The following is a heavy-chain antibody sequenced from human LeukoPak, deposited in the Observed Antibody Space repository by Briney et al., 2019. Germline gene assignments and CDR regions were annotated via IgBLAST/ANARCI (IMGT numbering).Heavy chain of an antibody. CDR2: INSDGRMT. Sequence: PGGSLRLSCAASGFTFSSYWMDWVRQAPGKGLVWVSGINSDGRMTRYAESVKGRFTISRDNAKNTLYLQMNSLRAEDASVYYCARVGSTDSPHAFDIWGQGTMVTVSS. V-gene: IGHV3-74*01. CDR1: GFTFSSYW. D-gene: IGHD2-21*02. J-gene: IGHJ3*02. CDR3: ARVGSTDSPHAFDI.